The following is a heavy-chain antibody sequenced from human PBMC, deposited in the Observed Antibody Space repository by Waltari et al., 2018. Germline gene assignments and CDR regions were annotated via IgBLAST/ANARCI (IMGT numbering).Heavy chain of an antibody. V-gene: IGHV3-11*04. CDR3: ARNRGAYGVFDS. CDR2: ISGSGSAI. D-gene: IGHD4-17*01. Sequence: QVQLVESGGGLVKPGGSLRLSCVASVFTFRDYDLSWIRQAPGKGLEWVSYISGSGSAIYYAESVKGRLTISRDNAKNSLFVQMNSLRAEDTAVYYCARNRGAYGVFDSWGQGTLVTVSS. CDR1: VFTFRDYD. J-gene: IGHJ4*02.